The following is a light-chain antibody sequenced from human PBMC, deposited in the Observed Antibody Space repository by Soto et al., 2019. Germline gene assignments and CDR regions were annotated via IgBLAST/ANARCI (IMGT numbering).Light chain of an antibody. J-gene: IGLJ1*01. CDR3: TAWDDRLNGYV. V-gene: IGLV1-44*01. CDR1: SSNMGSNT. Sequence: QSVLTQPPSESGTPGQRVTITCSRTSSNMGSNTVSWYQQLPGTAPKRLIYSNNQRPSGVPDRFSGSKSGTSASLAISGLQSEDEADYYCTAWDDRLNGYVLGSGTKGT. CDR2: SNN.